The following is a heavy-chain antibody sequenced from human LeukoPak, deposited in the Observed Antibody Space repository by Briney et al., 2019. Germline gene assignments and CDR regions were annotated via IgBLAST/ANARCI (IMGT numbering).Heavy chain of an antibody. Sequence: ASVKVSCKASGGTFSSYAISWVRQAPGQGLEWMGGIIPIFGTANYAQKFQGRVTITADESTSTAYMELSSLSSEDMAVYYCARRGGSEYDYVWGSYRYFGYWGQGTLVTVSS. CDR1: GGTFSSYA. V-gene: IGHV1-69*01. CDR3: ARRGGSEYDYVWGSYRYFGY. J-gene: IGHJ4*02. D-gene: IGHD3-16*02. CDR2: IIPIFGTA.